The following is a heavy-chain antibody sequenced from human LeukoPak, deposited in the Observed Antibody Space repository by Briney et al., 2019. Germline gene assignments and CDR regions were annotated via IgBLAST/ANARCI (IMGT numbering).Heavy chain of an antibody. D-gene: IGHD6-19*01. CDR1: GGSFSDYS. CDR2: INHSGST. CDR3: ATPGRIAVAGQFDY. J-gene: IGHJ4*02. V-gene: IGHV4-34*01. Sequence: SETLSLTCAVYGGSFSDYSWSWIRQPPGKGLEWIGQINHSGSTNYNPSLKSPFTISVDTSKNHFSLKLSSVTAADTAVYYCATPGRIAVAGQFDYWGQGTLVTVSS.